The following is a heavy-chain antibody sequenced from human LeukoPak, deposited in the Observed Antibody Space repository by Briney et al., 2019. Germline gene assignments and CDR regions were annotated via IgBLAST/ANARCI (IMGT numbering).Heavy chain of an antibody. V-gene: IGHV4-59*08. CDR2: IYYSRTT. CDR3: ARHPTHRSGWINAFDI. CDR1: GGSIRSYC. J-gene: IGHJ3*02. Sequence: PADTLSLTCTVSGGSIRSYCWSWIRQPPRKGLQWMGDIYYSRTTHYNPSLKSRVPISVDTSKNQSSLKLSSVTAADPAVYYCARHPTHRSGWINAFDIWGQGTMVTVSS. D-gene: IGHD6-19*01.